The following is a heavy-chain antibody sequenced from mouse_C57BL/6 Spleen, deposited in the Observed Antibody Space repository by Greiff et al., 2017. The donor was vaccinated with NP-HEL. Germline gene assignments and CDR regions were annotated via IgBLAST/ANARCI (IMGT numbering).Heavy chain of an antibody. J-gene: IGHJ2*01. D-gene: IGHD1-1*01. CDR3: ARGYGSSENDFDS. CDR2: IYPGSGST. Sequence: VQLQQPGAELVKPGASVKMSCKASGYPFTSYWITWVKQRPGQGLEWIGDIYPGSGSTNYNEKFKSKATLTVDTSSSTAYMQLSSLTSEDSAVYYCARGYGSSENDFDSWGQGATRTVAS. CDR1: GYPFTSYW. V-gene: IGHV1-55*01.